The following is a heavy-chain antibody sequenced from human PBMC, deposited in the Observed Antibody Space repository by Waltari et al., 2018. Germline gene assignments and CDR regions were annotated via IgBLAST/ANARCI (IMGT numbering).Heavy chain of an antibody. CDR1: GFTFSSFA. CDR2: TSYDGTNN. CDR3: ARDPATKWGVFYFDH. D-gene: IGHD7-27*01. J-gene: IGHJ4*02. Sequence: QVQLVESGGGVVQPGKSLRLSCAASGFTFSSFAMHWVRQAPGKGIEWVAITSYDGTNNYYTASVKGRFNISRDNSKNTLYLQINALRHEDTAVYFCARDPATKWGVFYFDHWGQGTLVTVSS. V-gene: IGHV3-30*10.